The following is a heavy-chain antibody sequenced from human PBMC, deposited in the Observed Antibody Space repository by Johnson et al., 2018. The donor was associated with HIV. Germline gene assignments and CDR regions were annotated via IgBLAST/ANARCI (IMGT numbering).Heavy chain of an antibody. Sequence: QVQLVESGGGVVQPGRSLRLSCAASGFTFGSYAMHWVRQAPGKGPEWVALLSFDGGTKYYADSVKGRFIISRDDTKDTLYLQMNSVRDEDTAVYYCAREGNWNPTYGFDVWGQGTIATVSS. D-gene: IGHD1-1*01. J-gene: IGHJ3*01. CDR3: AREGNWNPTYGFDV. CDR2: LSFDGGTK. V-gene: IGHV3-30*04. CDR1: GFTFGSYA.